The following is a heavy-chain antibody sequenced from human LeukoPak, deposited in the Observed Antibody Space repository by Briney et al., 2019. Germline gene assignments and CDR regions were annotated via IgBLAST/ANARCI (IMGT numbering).Heavy chain of an antibody. Sequence: ASVKVSCKASGGSFSSYTITWVRQAPGQGPEWMGGILPIFGTVTYAQKFQGRLTITADESTRTAYMELNSLRSEDTAFYYCATTAGTNTFDYWGQGTLVTVSS. J-gene: IGHJ4*02. D-gene: IGHD1/OR15-1a*01. CDR3: ATTAGTNTFDY. CDR1: GGSFSSYT. CDR2: ILPIFGTV. V-gene: IGHV1-69*13.